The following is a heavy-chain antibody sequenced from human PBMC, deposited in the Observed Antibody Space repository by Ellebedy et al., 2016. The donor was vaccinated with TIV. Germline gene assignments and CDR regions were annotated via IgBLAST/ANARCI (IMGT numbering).Heavy chain of an antibody. V-gene: IGHV3-33*01. Sequence: PGGSLRLSCAASGFTFRSYGMHWVRQAPGKGLEWVAVIWFDGTKKYYADSVKGRFTISRDNSKNTLNLQMNSLRAEDTAVYYCARGRLVVAATPDYWGQGTLVTVSS. CDR1: GFTFRSYG. CDR2: IWFDGTKK. CDR3: ARGRLVVAATPDY. J-gene: IGHJ4*02. D-gene: IGHD2-15*01.